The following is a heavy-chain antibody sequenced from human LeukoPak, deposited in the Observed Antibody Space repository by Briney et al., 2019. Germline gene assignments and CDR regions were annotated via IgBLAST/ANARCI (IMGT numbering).Heavy chain of an antibody. CDR3: TAGYSGYDFDY. CDR1: GFTFSNYW. D-gene: IGHD5-12*01. Sequence: GGSLRLSCAASGFTFSNYWMHWVRQAPGRGLVWVSRINTDGSGTTYADSVKGRFTISRDNAKNTLYLQMNSLRAEDTAVYYCTAGYSGYDFDYWGQGTLVTVSS. J-gene: IGHJ4*02. CDR2: INTDGSGT. V-gene: IGHV3-74*01.